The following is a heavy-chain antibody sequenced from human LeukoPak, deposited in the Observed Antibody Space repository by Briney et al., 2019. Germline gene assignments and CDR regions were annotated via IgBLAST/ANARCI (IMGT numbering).Heavy chain of an antibody. J-gene: IGHJ6*03. CDR3: ARRLGRKFGERFYYYHYLDV. CDR2: INHSGST. CDR1: GGSISSYY. V-gene: IGHV4-34*01. D-gene: IGHD3-10*01. Sequence: KPSETLSLTCTVSGGSISSYYWSWIRQPPGKGLEWIGEINHSGSTKYNPSLKNQVTISVDTSKNQFSLKLSSVTAADTAVYYCARRLGRKFGERFYYYHYLDVWGKGTTVTISS.